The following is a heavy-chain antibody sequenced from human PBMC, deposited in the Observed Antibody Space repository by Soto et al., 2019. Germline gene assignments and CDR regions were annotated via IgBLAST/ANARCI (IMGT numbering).Heavy chain of an antibody. CDR2: ISAHNGNT. CDR3: ARGRYGDY. CDR1: GYTFTSYG. J-gene: IGHJ4*02. Sequence: QVHLVQSGAEVKKPGASVKVSCKASGYTFTSYGITWVRQAPGQGLEWMGWISAHNGNTDYAQKLQGRVIVTTDTSTSKAYMELRSLISDATAVYYCARGRYGDYWGQGALVTVSS. D-gene: IGHD1-1*01. V-gene: IGHV1-18*01.